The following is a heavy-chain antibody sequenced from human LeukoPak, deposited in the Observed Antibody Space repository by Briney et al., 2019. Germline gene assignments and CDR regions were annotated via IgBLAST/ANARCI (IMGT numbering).Heavy chain of an antibody. CDR1: GFTVSSNY. J-gene: IGHJ4*02. Sequence: GGSLRLSCAASGFTVSSNYMSWVRQAPGKGLEWVSVIYSGGSTYYADSVKGRFTISRDNSKNTLYLQMNSLRAEDTAVYYCARITMVLYYFDYWGQGTLVTVSS. D-gene: IGHD3-10*01. V-gene: IGHV3-53*01. CDR2: IYSGGST. CDR3: ARITMVLYYFDY.